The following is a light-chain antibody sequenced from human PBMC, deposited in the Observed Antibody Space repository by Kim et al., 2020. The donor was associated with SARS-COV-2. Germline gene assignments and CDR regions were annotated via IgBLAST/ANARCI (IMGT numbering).Light chain of an antibody. V-gene: IGKV3-11*01. CDR2: DAS. J-gene: IGKJ1*01. Sequence: SLSAGERATLSCRASQSVSSYLAWYQQKPGQAPRLLIYDASNRATGIPARFSGSGSGTDFTLTISSLEPEDFAVYYCQQRSNLWTFGQGTKVDIK. CDR1: QSVSSY. CDR3: QQRSNLWT.